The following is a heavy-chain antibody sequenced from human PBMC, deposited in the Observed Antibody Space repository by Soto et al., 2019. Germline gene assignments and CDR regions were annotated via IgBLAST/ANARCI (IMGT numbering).Heavy chain of an antibody. CDR1: GGTFSSFA. Sequence: SVKVSCKASGGTFSSFAISWVRQAPGQGLEWMGGIIPIFGQANYAQKFQGRVTITADEATSTAYMELSSLRSEDTAVYYCARVESAYYDSSGHYWFDPWGQGTLVTVSS. CDR2: IIPIFGQA. CDR3: ARVESAYYDSSGHYWFDP. D-gene: IGHD3-22*01. V-gene: IGHV1-69*13. J-gene: IGHJ5*02.